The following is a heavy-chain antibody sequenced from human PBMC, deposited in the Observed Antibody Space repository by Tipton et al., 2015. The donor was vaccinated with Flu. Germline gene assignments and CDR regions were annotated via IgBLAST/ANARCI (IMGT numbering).Heavy chain of an antibody. J-gene: IGHJ5*02. CDR3: ARRLTTMSYNWFDP. CDR1: GGSISSYY. Sequence: LRLSCTVSGGSISSYYWSWIRQPPGKGLEWVGYIYYSGSTNYNPSLKSRATISVDTSKNQFSLKLSSVTAADTAVYYCARRLTTMSYNWFDPWGQGTLVTVSS. CDR2: IYYSGST. V-gene: IGHV4-59*08. D-gene: IGHD3-22*01.